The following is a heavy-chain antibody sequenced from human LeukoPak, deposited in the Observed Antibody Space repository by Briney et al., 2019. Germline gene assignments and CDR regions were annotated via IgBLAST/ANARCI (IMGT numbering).Heavy chain of an antibody. J-gene: IGHJ4*02. CDR2: ISAYNGNT. D-gene: IGHD3-10*01. CDR3: ARDGDYYGSGSYYYGFDY. CDR1: GYTLTSYG. Sequence: ASVKVSCKASGYTLTSYGISWVRQAPGQGLEWMGWISAYNGNTNYAQKLQGRVTMTTDTSTSTAYMELRSLRSDDTAVYYCARDGDYYGSGSYYYGFDYWGQGTLVTVSS. V-gene: IGHV1-18*01.